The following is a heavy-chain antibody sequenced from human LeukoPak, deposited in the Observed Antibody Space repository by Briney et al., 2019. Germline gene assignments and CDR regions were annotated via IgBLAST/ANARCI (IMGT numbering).Heavy chain of an antibody. J-gene: IGHJ4*02. CDR2: IYYSGST. CDR1: GGSISSYY. CDR3: ARDNPYYYDSSGYYTMAFDY. V-gene: IGHV4-59*12. Sequence: SETLSLTCTVSGGSISSYYWSWIRQPPGKGLEWIGYIYYSGSTNYNPSLKSRVTISVDTSKNQFSLKLSSVTAADTAVYYCARDNPYYYDSSGYYTMAFDYWGQGTLVTVSS. D-gene: IGHD3-22*01.